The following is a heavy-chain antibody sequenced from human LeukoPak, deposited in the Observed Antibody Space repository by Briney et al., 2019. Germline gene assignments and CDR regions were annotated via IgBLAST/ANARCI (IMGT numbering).Heavy chain of an antibody. Sequence: ASVKVSCKASGYTFTGYYMHWVRQAPGQGLEWTGWINPNSGGTNYAQKFQGRVTMTRDTSISTAYMELSRLRSDDTAVYYCARGPFDYYDRTQTYMDVWGKGTTVTVSS. V-gene: IGHV1-2*02. CDR1: GYTFTGYY. CDR2: INPNSGGT. J-gene: IGHJ6*03. D-gene: IGHD3-22*01. CDR3: ARGPFDYYDRTQTYMDV.